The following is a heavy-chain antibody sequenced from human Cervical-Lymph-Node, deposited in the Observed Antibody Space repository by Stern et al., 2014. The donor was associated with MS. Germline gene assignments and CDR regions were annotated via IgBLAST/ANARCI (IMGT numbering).Heavy chain of an antibody. CDR3: ARGGGLVAYFDS. V-gene: IGHV1-69*06. J-gene: IGHJ4*02. CDR2: ITPVFGTT. CDR1: GDTFSSYA. D-gene: IGHD2-8*02. Sequence: QVQLVQSGAEVKRPGSSVKVSCKASGDTFSSYAINWVRQAPGQGLAWMGGITPVFGTTNYAQKFQGRVSITADRSTSTAYLELRTLTSEDTAVYFCARGGGLVAYFDSWGQGTLVTVSS.